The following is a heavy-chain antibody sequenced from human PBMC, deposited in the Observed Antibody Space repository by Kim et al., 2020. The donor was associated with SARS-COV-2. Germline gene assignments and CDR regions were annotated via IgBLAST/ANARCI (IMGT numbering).Heavy chain of an antibody. J-gene: IGHJ4*02. CDR1: GYTFTSYG. CDR3: ARDREYYDRPTPFDY. V-gene: IGHV1-18*01. D-gene: IGHD3-9*01. Sequence: ASVKVSCKASGYTFTSYGISWVRQAPGQGLEWMGWISAYNGNTNYAQKLQGRVTMTTDTSTSTAYMELRSLRSDDTAVYYCARDREYYDRPTPFDYWGQGTLVTVSS. CDR2: ISAYNGNT.